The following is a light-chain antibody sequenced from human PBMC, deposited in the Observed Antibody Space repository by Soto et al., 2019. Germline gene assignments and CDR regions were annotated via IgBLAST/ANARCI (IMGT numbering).Light chain of an antibody. J-gene: IGKJ4*01. CDR3: QQLSSYPLT. CDR2: AAS. Sequence: DIQMTQSPSFLSASVGDRVTITCRASQSAYSYLAWYQQKPGKAPKLLIYAASTLQSGVPSRFSGSGSGTEFTLTIISLQPEDFGTYYCQQLSSYPLTFGGGTKVGSN. V-gene: IGKV1-9*01. CDR1: QSAYSY.